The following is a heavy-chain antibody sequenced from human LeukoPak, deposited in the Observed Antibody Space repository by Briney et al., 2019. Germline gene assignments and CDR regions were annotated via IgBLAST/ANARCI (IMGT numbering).Heavy chain of an antibody. V-gene: IGHV4-59*11. CDR3: ARGVYIAAAQYGY. D-gene: IGHD6-13*01. Sequence: SETLSLTCTVSGGSLSSHYWSWIRQPPGKGLEWIGYIYYSGTTNYNPSLKSRVTISVDTSKNQFSLKLSSVTAADTAVYYCARGVYIAAAQYGYWGQGTLVTVSS. CDR2: IYYSGTT. J-gene: IGHJ4*02. CDR1: GGSLSSHY.